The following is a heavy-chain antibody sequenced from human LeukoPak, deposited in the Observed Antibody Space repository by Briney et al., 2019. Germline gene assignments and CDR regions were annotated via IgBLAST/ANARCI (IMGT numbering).Heavy chain of an antibody. CDR1: GFTFSSYW. Sequence: GGSLRLSCAASGFTFSSYWMSWVRQAPGKGLEWVANIKQDGSEKYYVDSVKGRFTLSRDNSKNTLYLQMNSLRAEDTAVYYCAKGKLYSGYDNSGYAFDIWGQGTMVTVSS. CDR3: AKGKLYSGYDNSGYAFDI. D-gene: IGHD5-12*01. CDR2: IKQDGSEK. V-gene: IGHV3-7*03. J-gene: IGHJ3*02.